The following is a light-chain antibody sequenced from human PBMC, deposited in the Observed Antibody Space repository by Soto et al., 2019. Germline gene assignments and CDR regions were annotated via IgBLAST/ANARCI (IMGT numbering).Light chain of an antibody. CDR1: QGISNY. J-gene: IGKJ4*01. CDR3: QKYNSAPPTLT. V-gene: IGKV1-27*01. Sequence: DIQMTQSPSSLSASVGDRVTITCRASQGISNYLAWYQQKPGKVPKLLIYAASTLQSGVPSRFSGSGSGTDFTLTISSLQPEDVATYYGQKYNSAPPTLTFGGGTKVEIK. CDR2: AAS.